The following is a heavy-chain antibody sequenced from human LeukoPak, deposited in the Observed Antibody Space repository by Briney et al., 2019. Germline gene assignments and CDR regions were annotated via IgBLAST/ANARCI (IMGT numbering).Heavy chain of an antibody. D-gene: IGHD4-17*01. V-gene: IGHV4-39*01. CDR3: ARRLDYGVSYPFDY. CDR1: GGSISSTTSY. J-gene: IGHJ4*02. Sequence: SETLSLTCTVSGGSISSTTSYWDWIRQPPGKGLEWFGSVYYSGSTYYSPSLKSRVTISVDTSENQFSLKLSSVTATDTAVYYCARRLDYGVSYPFDYWGQGTLVTVSS. CDR2: VYYSGST.